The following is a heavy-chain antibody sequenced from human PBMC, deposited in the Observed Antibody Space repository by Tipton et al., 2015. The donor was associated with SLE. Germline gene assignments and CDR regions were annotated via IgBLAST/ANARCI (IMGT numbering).Heavy chain of an antibody. V-gene: IGHV4-38-2*02. Sequence: TLSLTCAVSGYSISSGYYWGWIRQPPWKGLEWIGSIYHSGSTYYNPSLKSRLTISVDTSKNQFSLKLTSVTAAATAVYYCAREGAMPRAFDIWGQGTMVTVSS. CDR2: IYHSGST. CDR1: GYSISSGYY. CDR3: AREGAMPRAFDI. J-gene: IGHJ3*02. D-gene: IGHD2-2*01.